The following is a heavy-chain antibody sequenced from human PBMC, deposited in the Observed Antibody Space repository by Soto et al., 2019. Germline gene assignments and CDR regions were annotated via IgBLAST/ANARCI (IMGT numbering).Heavy chain of an antibody. CDR3: ASGGMPGIAVALPFDY. CDR2: IIPIFGTA. V-gene: IGHV1-69*06. J-gene: IGHJ4*02. CDR1: GGTFSSYA. Sequence: SVKVSCKASGGTFSSYAISWVRQAPGQGLEWMGGIIPIFGTANYAQKFQGRVTITADKSTSTAYMELSSLRSEDTAVYYCASGGMPGIAVALPFDYWGQGTLVTVSS. D-gene: IGHD6-19*01.